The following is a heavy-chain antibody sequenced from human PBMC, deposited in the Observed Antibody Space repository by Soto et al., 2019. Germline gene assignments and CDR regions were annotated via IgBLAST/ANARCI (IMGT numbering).Heavy chain of an antibody. CDR1: GGSISTSY. Sequence: SETLSLTCTVSGGSISTSYWTWIRQPPGKGLEWIGHIYYSGGTNYNPSLKSRVTISVDTSKNQFSLKLISVTAADTAVYHCARSVRLAVAGTGYYYGMDVWGQGTTVT. CDR2: IYYSGGT. CDR3: ARSVRLAVAGTGYYYGMDV. D-gene: IGHD6-19*01. J-gene: IGHJ6*02. V-gene: IGHV4-59*08.